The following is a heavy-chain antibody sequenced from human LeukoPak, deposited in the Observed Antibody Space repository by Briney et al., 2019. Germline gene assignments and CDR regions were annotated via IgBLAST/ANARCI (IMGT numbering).Heavy chain of an antibody. CDR2: ISSGSRYI. J-gene: IGHJ3*02. Sequence: GGSLRLSCAASGFIFSRYTMNWVRQAPGKGLEWVSSISSGSRYIYYADSVKGRFTISRDNAKNSLYPQMNSLRAEDTALYYCARAHDWGSGVDAFDIWGQGTMVIVSS. V-gene: IGHV3-21*01. CDR1: GFIFSRYT. CDR3: ARAHDWGSGVDAFDI. D-gene: IGHD7-27*01.